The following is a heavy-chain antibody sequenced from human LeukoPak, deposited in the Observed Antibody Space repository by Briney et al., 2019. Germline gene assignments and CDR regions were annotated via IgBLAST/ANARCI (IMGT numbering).Heavy chain of an antibody. V-gene: IGHV4-61*02. CDR3: AREGYSYESEL. D-gene: IGHD5-18*01. Sequence: SETLSLTCTVSGDSISSGSYYWRWIRQPAGKGLEWIGRIFARGGTNYNPSLKSRVTISVDTSKNQFSLNLSAVTAADTAVYYCAREGYSYESELWGQGNLVTVSA. J-gene: IGHJ4*02. CDR1: GDSISSGSYY. CDR2: IFARGGT.